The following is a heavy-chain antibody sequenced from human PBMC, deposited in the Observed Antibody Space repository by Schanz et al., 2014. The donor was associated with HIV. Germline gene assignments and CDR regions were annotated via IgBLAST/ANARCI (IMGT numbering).Heavy chain of an antibody. CDR1: GFTFSSYW. CDR3: AKASESIFGVEGLDF. D-gene: IGHD3-3*01. V-gene: IGHV3-74*02. Sequence: VQLVESGGGVVQPGRSLRLSCAASGFTFSSYWMHWVRQAPGKGLVWVSRINSDGSNTNYADSVKGRFSISRDNSKNTVYLQMNSLRSEDTAVYYCAKASESIFGVEGLDFWGQGTLVIVSS. J-gene: IGHJ4*02. CDR2: INSDGSNT.